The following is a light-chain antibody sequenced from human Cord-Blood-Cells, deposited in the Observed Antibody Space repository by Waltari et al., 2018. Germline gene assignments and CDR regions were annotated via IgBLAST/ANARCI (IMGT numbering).Light chain of an antibody. CDR1: QSVSSY. Sequence: EIVLTQSPATLSLSPGERATLSCRASQSVSSYLAWYQQKPGQAPRLLIYDVSNRATGIPARFSGSGSGTDFTLTISSLEPEDFAVYYCQQRSNFTFGPGTKVDIK. CDR2: DVS. J-gene: IGKJ3*01. CDR3: QQRSNFT. V-gene: IGKV3-11*01.